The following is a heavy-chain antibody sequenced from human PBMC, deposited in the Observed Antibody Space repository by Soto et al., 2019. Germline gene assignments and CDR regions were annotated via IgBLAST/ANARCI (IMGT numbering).Heavy chain of an antibody. CDR1: GGSVSSGSYY. V-gene: IGHV4-61*01. D-gene: IGHD3-22*01. Sequence: SETLSLTCTVSGGSVSSGSYYWSWIRQPPGKGLEWIGYIYYSGSTNYNPSLKSRVTISVDTSKNQFSLKLSSVTAADTAVYYCARLAFYYDSSGYLDYWGQGTLVTVSS. J-gene: IGHJ4*02. CDR2: IYYSGST. CDR3: ARLAFYYDSSGYLDY.